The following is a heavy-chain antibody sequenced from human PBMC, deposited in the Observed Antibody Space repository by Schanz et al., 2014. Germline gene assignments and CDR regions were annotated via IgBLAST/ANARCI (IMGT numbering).Heavy chain of an antibody. D-gene: IGHD7-27*01. J-gene: IGHJ3*02. CDR1: GFTFSAYW. CDR3: ARENLNWEAFDI. V-gene: IGHV3-11*01. CDR2: ISRDGTTS. Sequence: VQLVEYGGGLVQPGESLRLSCAASGFTFSAYWMAWVRQAPGKGLEWLSYISRDGTTSYYADSVKGRFTISRDNAKNSLYLEMTSLRGEDTAVYYCARENLNWEAFDIWGQGTLVTVSS.